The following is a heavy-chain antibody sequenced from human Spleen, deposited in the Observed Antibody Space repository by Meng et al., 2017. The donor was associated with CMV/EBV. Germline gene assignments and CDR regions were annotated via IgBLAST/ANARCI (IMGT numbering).Heavy chain of an antibody. CDR1: GGSISSSSYY. J-gene: IGHJ3*02. Sequence: SETMSLTCTVSGGSISSSSYYWGWIRQPPGKGLEWIGSIYYSGSTYYNPSLKSRVTMSLDTSKNQFSLKLSSVTAADTAVYFCARVIEPETLAYALDILGQGTMVTVSS. D-gene: IGHD1-14*01. CDR3: ARVIEPETLAYALDI. V-gene: IGHV4-39*07. CDR2: IYYSGST.